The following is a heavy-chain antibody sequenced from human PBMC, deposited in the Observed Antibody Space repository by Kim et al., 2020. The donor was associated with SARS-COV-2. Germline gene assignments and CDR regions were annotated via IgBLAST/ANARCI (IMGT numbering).Heavy chain of an antibody. Sequence: SETLSLTCTVSGGSISSYYWSWIRQPPGKGLEWIGYIYYSGSTNYNPSLKSRVTISVDTSKNQFSLKLSSVTAADTAVYYCARGHGQLWGDYFDYWGQGTLVTVSS. V-gene: IGHV4-59*01. J-gene: IGHJ4*02. CDR1: GGSISSYY. CDR3: ARGHGQLWGDYFDY. CDR2: IYYSGST. D-gene: IGHD6-13*01.